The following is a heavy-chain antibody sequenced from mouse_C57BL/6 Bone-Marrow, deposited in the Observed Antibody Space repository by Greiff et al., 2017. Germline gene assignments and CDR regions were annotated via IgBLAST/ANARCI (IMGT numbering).Heavy chain of an antibody. V-gene: IGHV5-6*01. CDR3: ASYSDCADYWDFDV. Sequence: DVLLVESGGDLVKPGGSLKLSCAASGFTFSSYGMSWVRQTPDKRLEWVATISSGGSYTYYPDSVKGRFTISRDNAKNTLYLQMSSLKSEDTDMYYGASYSDCADYWDFDVWGTGTTVTVSS. CDR2: ISSGGSYT. CDR1: GFTFSSYG. J-gene: IGHJ1*03. D-gene: IGHD2-12*01.